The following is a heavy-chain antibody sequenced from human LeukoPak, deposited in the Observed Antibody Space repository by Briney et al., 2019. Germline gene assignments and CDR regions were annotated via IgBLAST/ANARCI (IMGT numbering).Heavy chain of an antibody. J-gene: IGHJ4*02. CDR2: IKQDGSEK. CDR3: ARYSIYDFWSGYYKECFDY. CDR1: GFTFSSYW. V-gene: IGHV3-7*03. Sequence: GGSLRLSCAASGFTFSSYWMSWVRQAPGKGPEWVANIKQDGSEKYYVDSVKGRFTISRDNAKNSLYLQMNSLRAEDTAVYYCARYSIYDFWSGYYKECFDYWGQGTLVTVSS. D-gene: IGHD3-3*01.